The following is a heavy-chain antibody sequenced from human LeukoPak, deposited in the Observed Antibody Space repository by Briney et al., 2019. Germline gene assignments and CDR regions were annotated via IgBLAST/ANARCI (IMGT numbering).Heavy chain of an antibody. D-gene: IGHD3-22*01. J-gene: IGHJ5*02. CDR3: ARGHDSSGYYKWFAPCGFDP. Sequence: PSETLSLTCAVYGGSFSGYYWSWIRQPPGKGLEWIGEINHSGSTNYNPSLKSRVTISVDTSKNQFSLKLSSVTAADTAVYYCARGHDSSGYYKWFAPCGFDPWGQGTLVTVSS. V-gene: IGHV4-34*01. CDR2: INHSGST. CDR1: GGSFSGYY.